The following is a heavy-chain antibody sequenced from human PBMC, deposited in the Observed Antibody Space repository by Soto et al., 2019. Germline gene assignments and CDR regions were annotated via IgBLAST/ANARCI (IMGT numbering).Heavy chain of an antibody. CDR2: IIPIFGTA. J-gene: IGHJ6*02. D-gene: IGHD4-17*01. CDR3: ATERGDYGGNPAPYYYYGMDV. CDR1: GGTFSSYA. Sequence: SVKVSCKASGGTFSSYAISWVRQAPGQGLEWMGGIIPIFGTANYAQKFQGRVTITADESTSTAYMELSSLRSEDTAVYYCATERGDYGGNPAPYYYYGMDVWGQGTTVTVSS. V-gene: IGHV1-69*13.